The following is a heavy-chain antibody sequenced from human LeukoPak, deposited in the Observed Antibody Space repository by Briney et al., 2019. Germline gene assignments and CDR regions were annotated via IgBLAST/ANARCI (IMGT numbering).Heavy chain of an antibody. D-gene: IGHD3-10*01. CDR2: ISINGGST. Sequence: GGSLRLSCAASGFIFTNYAMSWVRQVPGKGLEWVSSISINGGSTYYADSVRGRFTISRANSKNTLYLQMDSLRAEDTAFYYCAKRVGGSGSGQYYFDYWGQGALVTVSS. CDR1: GFIFTNYA. CDR3: AKRVGGSGSGQYYFDY. V-gene: IGHV3-23*01. J-gene: IGHJ4*02.